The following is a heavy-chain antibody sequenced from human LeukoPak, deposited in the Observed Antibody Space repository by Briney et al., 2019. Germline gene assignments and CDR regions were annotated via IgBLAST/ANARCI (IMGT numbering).Heavy chain of an antibody. CDR2: TYSGGST. D-gene: IGHD3-3*01. V-gene: IGHV3-66*01. CDR3: ARELYYDFWSGYYTPQTDYYYYGMDV. CDR1: GFTVSSNY. J-gene: IGHJ6*02. Sequence: PGGSLRLSCAASGFTVSSNYMSWVRQAPGKGLEWVSVTYSGGSTYYADSVKGRFTISRDNSKNTLYLQMNSLRAEDTAVYYCARELYYDFWSGYYTPQTDYYYYGMDVWGQGTTVTVSS.